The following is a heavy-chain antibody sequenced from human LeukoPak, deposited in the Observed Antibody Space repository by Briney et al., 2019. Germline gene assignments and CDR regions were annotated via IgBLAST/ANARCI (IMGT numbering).Heavy chain of an antibody. Sequence: GGSLKLSCAASGFIFSDYYMTWIRQAPGKGLEWISYISSSSYTDYADSVKGRFTISRDNAKNSLYLQMNSLRAEDTAVYYCAKDHRFPVVTAIAPGGFFDYWGQGTLVTVSS. D-gene: IGHD2-21*02. CDR2: ISSSSYT. CDR1: GFIFSDYY. V-gene: IGHV3-11*06. CDR3: AKDHRFPVVTAIAPGGFFDY. J-gene: IGHJ4*02.